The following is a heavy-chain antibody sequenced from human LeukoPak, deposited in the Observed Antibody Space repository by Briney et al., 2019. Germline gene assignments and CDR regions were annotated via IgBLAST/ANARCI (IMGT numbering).Heavy chain of an antibody. CDR1: GFTFSSYS. D-gene: IGHD3-22*01. CDR2: ISSSSSTI. CDR3: ARAGDGYSDY. V-gene: IGHV3-48*01. J-gene: IGHJ4*02. Sequence: GGSLRLSCAASGFTFSSYSMNWVRQAPGKGLEGVSYISSSSSTIYYADSVKGRFTISRDNAKNSLYLQMNSLRAEDTAVYYCARAGDGYSDYWGQGTLVTVSS.